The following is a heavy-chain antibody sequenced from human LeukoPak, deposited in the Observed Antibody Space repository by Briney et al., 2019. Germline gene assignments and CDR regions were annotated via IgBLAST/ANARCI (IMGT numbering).Heavy chain of an antibody. D-gene: IGHD5-24*01. J-gene: IGHJ4*02. CDR1: GFTFSDPA. CDR2: IRSKANSYAT. Sequence: PGGSLKLSCAASGFTFSDPAMHWVRQASGKGLEWVGRIRSKANSYATSYAASVKGKFTISRDDSKNTAYLQMNSLRTEDTAVYYCVIEYVDQWAQGTLVTDSS. CDR3: VIEYVDQ. V-gene: IGHV3-73*01.